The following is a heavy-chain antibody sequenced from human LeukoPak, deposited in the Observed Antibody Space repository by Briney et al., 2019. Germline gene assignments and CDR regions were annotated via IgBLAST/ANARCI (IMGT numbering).Heavy chain of an antibody. D-gene: IGHD1-26*01. Sequence: SETLSLTCTVSGGSISSSSYYWGWIRQPPGKGLEWIGSIYYSGSTYYNPTLKSRVTISVDTSKNQFSLKLSSVTAADTAVYYCARGIHPVGATRYYYYYMDVWGKGTTVTVSS. CDR1: GGSISSSSYY. V-gene: IGHV4-39*07. CDR2: IYYSGST. CDR3: ARGIHPVGATRYYYYYMDV. J-gene: IGHJ6*03.